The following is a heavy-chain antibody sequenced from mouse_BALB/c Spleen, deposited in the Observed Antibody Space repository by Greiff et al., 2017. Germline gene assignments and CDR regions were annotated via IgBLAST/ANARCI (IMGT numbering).Heavy chain of an antibody. D-gene: IGHD1-1*01. J-gene: IGHJ3*01. CDR1: GYTFTSYW. V-gene: IGHV1-76*01. Sequence: QVQLKESGAELVRPGASVKLSCKTSGYTFTSYWIHWVKQRSGQGLEWIGRIYPGAGSTYYNEKFKGKATLTADKSSSTAYMQLSSRKFEDPAVYSGAREYYGFDWFAYGGQGTLVTVSA. CDR2: IYPGAGST. CDR3: AREYYGFDWFAY.